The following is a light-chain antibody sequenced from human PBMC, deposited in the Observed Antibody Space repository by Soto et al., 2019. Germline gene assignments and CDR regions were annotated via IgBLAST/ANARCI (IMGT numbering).Light chain of an antibody. CDR1: QSFRGL. Sequence: EFVLTPSPVTLSLSPGERATLSCRASQSFRGLLAWYQQKPGQAPRLLIYDAYNRATGIPPRFSGSGSGTDFTLTISSLEPEDSAVYYCQQRHMWPITFGQGTRLENK. CDR2: DAY. J-gene: IGKJ5*01. V-gene: IGKV3-11*01. CDR3: QQRHMWPIT.